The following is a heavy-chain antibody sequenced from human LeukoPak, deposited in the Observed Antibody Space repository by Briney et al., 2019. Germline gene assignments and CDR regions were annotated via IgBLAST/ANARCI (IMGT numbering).Heavy chain of an antibody. V-gene: IGHV6-1*01. D-gene: IGHD2-15*01. Sequence: SQTLSLTCAISGDSVSSNSVAWNWIRQSPSRGLEWLGRTYYRSKWYNEYAVSVKSRIAINPDTSKNQFSLQLDSVTPEDTAVYFCARGIGGSGWFDPWGQGTLVTVSS. CDR3: ARGIGGSGWFDP. CDR2: TYYRSKWYN. CDR1: GDSVSSNSVA. J-gene: IGHJ5*02.